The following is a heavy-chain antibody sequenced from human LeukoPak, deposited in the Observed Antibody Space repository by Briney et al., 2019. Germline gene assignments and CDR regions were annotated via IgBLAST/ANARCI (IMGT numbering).Heavy chain of an antibody. Sequence: GVSLRLSCAASGFTFSSYEMNWVRQVPGKGLEWVSYISSSGSTIYYADSVKGRFTISRDNAKNSLCLQMNSLRVEDTAVYYCAGQSGYRSGQRGYWGQGALVTV. D-gene: IGHD5-18*01. CDR2: ISSSGSTI. J-gene: IGHJ4*02. V-gene: IGHV3-48*03. CDR3: AGQSGYRSGQRGY. CDR1: GFTFSSYE.